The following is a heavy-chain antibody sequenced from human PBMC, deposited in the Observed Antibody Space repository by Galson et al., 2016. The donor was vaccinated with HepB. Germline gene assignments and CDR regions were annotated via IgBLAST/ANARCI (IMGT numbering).Heavy chain of an antibody. CDR1: GGFISPDY. J-gene: IGHJ5*02. CDR2: TTNSGST. Sequence: SETLSLTCTVSGGFISPDYWSWFRQPPGKGLEWIGYTTNSGSTNYNPSLKSRVTISVDTSKNQFSLKLSSVTAADTAVYYCARGRWFDPWDQGIRVTVSS. V-gene: IGHV4-59*01. CDR3: ARGRWFDP.